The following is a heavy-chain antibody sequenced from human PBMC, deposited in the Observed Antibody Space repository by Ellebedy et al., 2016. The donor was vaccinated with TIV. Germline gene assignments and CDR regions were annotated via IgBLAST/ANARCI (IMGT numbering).Heavy chain of an antibody. Sequence: ASVKVSXXASGYTFTGYYMHWVRQAPGQGLEWMGWINPNSGGTNYAQKFQGRVTMTRDTSISTAYMELSRLRSDDTAVYYCAREVANGDGYGYWGQGTLATVSS. CDR2: INPNSGGT. V-gene: IGHV1-2*02. CDR3: AREVANGDGYGY. J-gene: IGHJ4*02. D-gene: IGHD5-24*01. CDR1: GYTFTGYY.